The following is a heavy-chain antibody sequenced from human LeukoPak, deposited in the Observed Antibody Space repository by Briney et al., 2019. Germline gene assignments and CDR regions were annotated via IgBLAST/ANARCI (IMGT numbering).Heavy chain of an antibody. D-gene: IGHD4-17*01. CDR2: IYHSGST. V-gene: IGHV4-59*01. CDR3: AREGTVTTPDF. CDR1: GGSISSYY. J-gene: IGHJ4*02. Sequence: KPSETLSLTCTVSGGSISSYYWSWIRQPPGKGLEWIGYIYHSGSTNYNPSLKSRVTISVDTSKNQFSLKLSSVTAADTAVYYCAREGTVTTPDFWGQGTLVTVSS.